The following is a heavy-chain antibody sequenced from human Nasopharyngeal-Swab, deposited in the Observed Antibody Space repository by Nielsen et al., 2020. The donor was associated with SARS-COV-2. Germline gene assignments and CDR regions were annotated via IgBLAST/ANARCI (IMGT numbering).Heavy chain of an antibody. CDR3: ARGFIVATIFHYYYYMGV. CDR1: GYTFISYE. CDR2: MNPNSGNT. V-gene: IGHV1-8*01. D-gene: IGHD5-12*01. J-gene: IGHJ6*03. Sequence: ASVNAHCKASGYTFISYEINWVRQATAQGLEWMGWMNPNSGNTGYARKFQGRVTMTRNTSISTAYMELSSLRSEDTAVYYCARGFIVATIFHYYYYMGVWSKGTTVTVSS.